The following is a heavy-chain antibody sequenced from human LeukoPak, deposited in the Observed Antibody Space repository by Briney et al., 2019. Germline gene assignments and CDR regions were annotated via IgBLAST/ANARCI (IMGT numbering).Heavy chain of an antibody. D-gene: IGHD1-7*01. V-gene: IGHV1-18*01. J-gene: IGHJ3*02. CDR3: ARQSFIAGDNWNYVLNGDDAPDI. CDR2: ITAYDGNT. CDR1: GYTFSRYG. Sequence: RASVKVSCKASGYTFSRYGITWVRQAPGQGLEWMGWITAYDGNTNFAQNFQARVTMTTDTSTNTAYMELRSLRSDDTAVYYCARQSFIAGDNWNYVLNGDDAPDIWGQGTMVTVSS.